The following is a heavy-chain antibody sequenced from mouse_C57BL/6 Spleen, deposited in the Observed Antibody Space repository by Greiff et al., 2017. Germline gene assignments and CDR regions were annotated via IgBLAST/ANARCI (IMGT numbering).Heavy chain of an antibody. J-gene: IGHJ4*01. CDR1: GYTFTSYW. CDR3: ARGGRGYAMDY. Sequence: QVHVKQPGAELVRPGTSVKLSCKASGYTFTSYWMHWVKQRPGQGLEWIGVIDPSDSYTNYNQKFKGKATLTVDTSSSTAYMQLSSLTSEDSAVYYCARGGRGYAMDYWGQGTSVTVSS. CDR2: IDPSDSYT. D-gene: IGHD3-3*01. V-gene: IGHV1-59*01.